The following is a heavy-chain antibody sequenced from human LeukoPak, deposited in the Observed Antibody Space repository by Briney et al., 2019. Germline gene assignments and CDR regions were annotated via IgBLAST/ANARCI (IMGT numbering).Heavy chain of an antibody. Sequence: ASVKVSCKASGYTFSSYGISWVRQAPGHGLEWIGWISAQNGNTNYAQKIQGRVTMTTDTSTSTAYMELRSLRSDDTAVYYCASWDCSSTSCYPVYWGQEALVTVSS. CDR2: ISAQNGNT. D-gene: IGHD2-2*01. CDR1: GYTFSSYG. J-gene: IGHJ4*02. CDR3: ASWDCSSTSCYPVY. V-gene: IGHV1-18*01.